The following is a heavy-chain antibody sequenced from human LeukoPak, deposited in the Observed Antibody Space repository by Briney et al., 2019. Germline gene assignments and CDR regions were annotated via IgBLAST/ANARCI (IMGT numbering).Heavy chain of an antibody. J-gene: IGHJ4*02. V-gene: IGHV3-21*01. D-gene: IGHD2-2*01. CDR3: ARSGGCSSTSCSPNFYY. Sequence: GGSLRLSCAASGFTFSSYSMNWVRQAPGKGLEWVSSISSSSSYIYYADSVKGRFTISRDNAKNSLYLQMNSLRAEDTAVYYCARSGGCSSTSCSPNFYYWGQGSLVTVS. CDR2: ISSSSSYI. CDR1: GFTFSSYS.